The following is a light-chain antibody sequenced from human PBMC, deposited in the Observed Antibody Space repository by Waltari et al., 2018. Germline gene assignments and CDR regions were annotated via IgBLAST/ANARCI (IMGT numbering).Light chain of an antibody. CDR1: NIRTNT. CDR3: QVWENTDDPWV. V-gene: IGLV3-21*02. Sequence: SYVLTQPPSVSVAPGQPARISCGGDNIRTNTVHWYQQKAGQAPVVVVFADRDRPSGIPERFSGSNSGNTATLTITRVEAGDEADYYCQVWENTDDPWVFGGGTKLTVL. J-gene: IGLJ3*02. CDR2: ADR.